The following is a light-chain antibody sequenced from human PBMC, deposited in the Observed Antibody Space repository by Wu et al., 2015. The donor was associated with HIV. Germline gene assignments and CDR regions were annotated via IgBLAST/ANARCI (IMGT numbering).Light chain of an antibody. CDR1: QDITNS. Sequence: DIQMTQSPSSLSASVGDEVTITCRASQDITNSLAWYQHKPGKAPKLLLYAASRLESGVPSRFSGSGSGTDYTXTISNLQPEDFATYYCQQFYNSPQTFGQGTRVDI. CDR2: AAS. CDR3: QQFYNSPQT. V-gene: IGKV1-NL1*01. J-gene: IGKJ1*01.